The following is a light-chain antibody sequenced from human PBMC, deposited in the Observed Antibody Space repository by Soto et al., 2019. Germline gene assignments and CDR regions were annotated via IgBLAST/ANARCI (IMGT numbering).Light chain of an antibody. CDR1: QSVNSN. Sequence: EIVMTQSPATLSVSPGERATLSCRASQSVNSNLAWYQQKPGQPPRLLMYAASTRAAGIPARFSGSGSGTDFTLTITSLQSEDFAVYYCQHYSNWRRTFGQRTKLEIK. CDR2: AAS. J-gene: IGKJ2*01. CDR3: QHYSNWRRT. V-gene: IGKV3-15*01.